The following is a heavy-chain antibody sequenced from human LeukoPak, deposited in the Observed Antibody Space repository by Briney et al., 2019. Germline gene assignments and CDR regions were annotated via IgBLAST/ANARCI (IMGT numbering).Heavy chain of an antibody. J-gene: IGHJ4*02. V-gene: IGHV1-69*04. CDR1: GGTFSSYA. CDR2: IIPILGIA. Sequence: GASVKVSCKASGGTFSSYAISWVRQAPGQGLEWMGRIIPILGIANYAQKFQGRVTITADKSTSTAYMELSSLRSEDTAVYYCARGLITPSHYYDSSCYGLFDYWGQGTLVTVSS. D-gene: IGHD3-22*01. CDR3: ARGLITPSHYYDSSCYGLFDY.